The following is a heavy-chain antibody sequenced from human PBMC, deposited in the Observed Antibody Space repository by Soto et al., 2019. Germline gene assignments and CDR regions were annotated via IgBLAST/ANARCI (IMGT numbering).Heavy chain of an antibody. D-gene: IGHD2-21*01. CDR1: GYTFTSYA. Sequence: VASVKVSCKASGYTFTSYAMHWVRQAPGQRLEWMGWINAGNGNTKYSQKFQGRVTITRDTSASTAYMELSSLRSEDTAVYYCARDFGGARDFHLDYWGHGTLVTVSS. J-gene: IGHJ4*01. CDR2: INAGNGNT. V-gene: IGHV1-3*01. CDR3: ARDFGGARDFHLDY.